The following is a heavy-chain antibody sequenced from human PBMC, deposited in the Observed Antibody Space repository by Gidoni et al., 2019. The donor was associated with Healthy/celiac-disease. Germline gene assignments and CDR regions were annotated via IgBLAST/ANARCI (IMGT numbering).Heavy chain of an antibody. Sequence: QLQQQESGPGLVKPSETLSSTCTVSGRSTSSSYYWGWIRQPPGKGLEWIGSIYSSGSTYYNPSLKSRVTISVDTSKNQFSLKLSSVTAADTAVYYCARGRGPYYDFWSGSYWFDPWGQGTLVTVSS. CDR1: GRSTSSSYY. CDR2: IYSSGST. CDR3: ARGRGPYYDFWSGSYWFDP. D-gene: IGHD3-3*01. J-gene: IGHJ5*02. V-gene: IGHV4-39*07.